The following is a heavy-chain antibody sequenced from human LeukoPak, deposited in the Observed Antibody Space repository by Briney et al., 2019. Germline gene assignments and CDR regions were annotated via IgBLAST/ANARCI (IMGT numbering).Heavy chain of an antibody. CDR2: ISYDGSNK. CDR1: GFTFSNYW. CDR3: AKGDPYGDYVPFDY. J-gene: IGHJ4*02. D-gene: IGHD4-17*01. V-gene: IGHV3-30*18. Sequence: PGGSLRLSCAASGFTFSNYWMSWVRQAPGKGLEWVAVISYDGSNKYYADSVKGRFTISRDNSKNTLYLQMNSLRAEDTAVYYCAKGDPYGDYVPFDYWGQGTLVTASS.